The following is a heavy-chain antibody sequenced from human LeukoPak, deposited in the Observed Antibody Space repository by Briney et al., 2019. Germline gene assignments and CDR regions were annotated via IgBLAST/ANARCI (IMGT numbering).Heavy chain of an antibody. CDR1: GFTFSSYA. D-gene: IGHD1-14*01. CDR2: ISSSGDSV. Sequence: PGGSLRLSCAASGFTFSSYAMSWVRQAPGKGLEWVSVISSSGDSVWHVDSVKGRFTISRDNSKSTLYLQMDSLRAEDTAVYYCADRTPTHYWGQGTLVTVSP. J-gene: IGHJ4*02. CDR3: ADRTPTHY. V-gene: IGHV3-23*01.